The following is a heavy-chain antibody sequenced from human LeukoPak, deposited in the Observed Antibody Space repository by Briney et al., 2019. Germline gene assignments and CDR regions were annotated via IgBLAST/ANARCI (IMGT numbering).Heavy chain of an antibody. CDR3: AKTNGYYDY. CDR1: GFTFSNFG. V-gene: IGHV3-23*01. Sequence: GGSLRLSCAASGFTFSNFGMSWVRQAPGRGQEWVSGISGGGDTTYYAESVKGRFTISRDNSKNTVFLQMNSLSAEDTALYYCAKTNGYYDYWGQGTLVAVSS. CDR2: ISGGGDTT. D-gene: IGHD3-22*01. J-gene: IGHJ4*02.